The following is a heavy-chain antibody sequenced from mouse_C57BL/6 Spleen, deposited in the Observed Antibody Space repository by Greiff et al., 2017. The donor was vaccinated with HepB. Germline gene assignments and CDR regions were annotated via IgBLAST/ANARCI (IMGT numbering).Heavy chain of an antibody. CDR1: GFTFSSYT. V-gene: IGHV5-9*01. D-gene: IGHD3-1*01. J-gene: IGHJ4*01. Sequence: EVQLVESGGGLVKPGGSLKLSCAASGFTFSSYTMSWVRQTPEKRLEWVATISGGGGNTYYPDSVKGRFTISRDNAKNTLYLQMSSLRSEDTALYYCARRAISGYAMDYWGQGTSVTVSS. CDR2: ISGGGGNT. CDR3: ARRAISGYAMDY.